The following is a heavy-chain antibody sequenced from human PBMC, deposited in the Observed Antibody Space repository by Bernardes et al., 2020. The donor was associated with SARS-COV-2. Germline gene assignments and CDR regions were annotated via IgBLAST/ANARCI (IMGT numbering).Heavy chain of an antibody. D-gene: IGHD3-3*01. CDR2: VYNSGNT. CDR1: GGSISNDY. J-gene: IGHJ6*03. V-gene: IGHV4-4*07. Sequence: SETLSLTCTVSGGSISNDYWSWIRQPAGKGLEWIGRVYNSGNTNYNPSLKSRVTMSVDTSKNQFSLNLSSVTAADTAVYYCARDPAKVPYYDFWSGYRHDYYYYYMDVWGKGTTVTVSS. CDR3: ARDPAKVPYYDFWSGYRHDYYYYYMDV.